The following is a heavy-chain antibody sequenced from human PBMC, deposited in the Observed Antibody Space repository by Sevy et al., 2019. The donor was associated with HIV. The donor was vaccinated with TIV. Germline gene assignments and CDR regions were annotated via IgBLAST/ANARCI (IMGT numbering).Heavy chain of an antibody. D-gene: IGHD2-2*01. J-gene: IGHJ6*02. CDR2: IYSGGST. CDR1: GFTVSSNY. V-gene: IGHV3-53*01. Sequence: GGSLRLSCAASGFTVSSNYMSWVRQAPGKGLEWVSVIYSGGSTYYADSVKGRFTISRDNAKNSRYLQMNSLRAEDTAVYYCASGYCSSTSCYPPARYYYYYYGMDVWGQGTTVTVSS. CDR3: ASGYCSSTSCYPPARYYYYYYGMDV.